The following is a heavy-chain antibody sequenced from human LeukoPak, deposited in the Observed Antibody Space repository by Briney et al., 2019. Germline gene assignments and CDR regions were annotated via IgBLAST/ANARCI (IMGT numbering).Heavy chain of an antibody. Sequence: ASVKVSCKASGYMFTGYYMHWVRQAPGQGLEWMGRINPNSGGANYAQEFQGRVTMTRDTSISTAYMELSRLISDDTAVYYCATDAYYDSSGSYPNDYWGQGTLVTVSS. CDR2: INPNSGGA. D-gene: IGHD3-22*01. J-gene: IGHJ4*02. CDR3: ATDAYYDSSGSYPNDY. V-gene: IGHV1-2*06. CDR1: GYMFTGYY.